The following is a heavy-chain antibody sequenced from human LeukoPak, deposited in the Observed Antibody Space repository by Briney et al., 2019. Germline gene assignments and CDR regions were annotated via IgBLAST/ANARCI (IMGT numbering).Heavy chain of an antibody. CDR1: RFTFSGYG. J-gene: IGHJ4*02. D-gene: IGHD3-10*01. Sequence: GGSLRLSCAASRFTFSGYGMHWVRQAPGKGLEWVSTISGSGDRTYYADSVKGRFTISRDNSKNTLFLHMNSLRAEDTAVYSCAKGYYGSGSYGWFDYWGQGTLVTVSS. CDR2: ISGSGDRT. V-gene: IGHV3-23*01. CDR3: AKGYYGSGSYGWFDY.